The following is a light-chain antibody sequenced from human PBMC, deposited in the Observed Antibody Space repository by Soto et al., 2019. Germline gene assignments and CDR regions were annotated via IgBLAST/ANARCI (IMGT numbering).Light chain of an antibody. V-gene: IGKV1-39*01. CDR1: QSINIY. CDR3: QQSYRSPYT. CDR2: GAS. J-gene: IGKJ2*01. Sequence: IQMTQSPSSLSASVGDSVTVTCRASQSINIYLNWYQQKPGKAPTLLIYGASSLQSGVPSRFTGGGSQTDFTLTISSLQPEDFATYYCQQSYRSPYTFGQGTKLETK.